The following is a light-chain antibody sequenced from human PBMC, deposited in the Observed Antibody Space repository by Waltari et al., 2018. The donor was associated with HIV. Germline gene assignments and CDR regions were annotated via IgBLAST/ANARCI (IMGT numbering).Light chain of an antibody. V-gene: IGLV1-47*01. J-gene: IGLJ2*01. CDR2: RNN. CDR1: SSNIGSYY. CDR3: AAWTDSLTAVV. Sequence: QSVLTQPPSASGTPGQRVTISCSGSSSNIGSYYVYWYQQLPGTAPKLLIYRNNQRPSVVPDRFSGSKSGTSASLAINGLRSEDEADYYCAAWTDSLTAVVFGGGTKLSVL.